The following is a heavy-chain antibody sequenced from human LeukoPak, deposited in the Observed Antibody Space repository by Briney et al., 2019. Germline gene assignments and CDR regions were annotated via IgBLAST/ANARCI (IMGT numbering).Heavy chain of an antibody. Sequence: PGGSLRLSCAASGFTFSSYWMHWVRQAPGKGLVWVSRINTDGSSTSYADSVKGRFTISRDNAKNTLYLQMNSLRAEDTAVYYCARGDYYGSGSLYYFDYWGQGTLVTVSS. CDR3: ARGDYYGSGSLYYFDY. V-gene: IGHV3-74*01. J-gene: IGHJ4*02. CDR1: GFTFSSYW. CDR2: INTDGSST. D-gene: IGHD3-10*01.